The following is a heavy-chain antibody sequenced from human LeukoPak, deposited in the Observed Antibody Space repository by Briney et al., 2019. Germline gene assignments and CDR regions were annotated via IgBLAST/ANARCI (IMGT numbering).Heavy chain of an antibody. Sequence: SGGSLRLSCAGSGFPFSSHGMNWVRQAPGKGLEWVSGISPGGGPTYYADSVRGQFSISRDDLKNTLYLQMENLRADDTAVYYCAKDGAWLRFDDWGQGILVTVSS. J-gene: IGHJ4*02. D-gene: IGHD3-22*01. V-gene: IGHV3-23*01. CDR3: AKDGAWLRFDD. CDR1: GFPFSSHG. CDR2: ISPGGGPT.